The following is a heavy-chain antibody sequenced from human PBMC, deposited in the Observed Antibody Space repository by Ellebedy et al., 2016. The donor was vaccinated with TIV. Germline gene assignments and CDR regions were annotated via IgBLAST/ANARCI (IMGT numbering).Heavy chain of an antibody. V-gene: IGHV3-9*01. D-gene: IGHD2-15*01. J-gene: IGHJ6*03. CDR1: GFTFDDYA. Sequence: GGSLRLSXAASGFTFDDYAMHWVRQAPGKGLEWVSGISWNSGSIGYADSVKGRFTISRDNAKNSLYLQMNSLRAEDTALYYCAKAKVATYYYYMDVWGKGTTVTVSS. CDR2: ISWNSGSI. CDR3: AKAKVATYYYYMDV.